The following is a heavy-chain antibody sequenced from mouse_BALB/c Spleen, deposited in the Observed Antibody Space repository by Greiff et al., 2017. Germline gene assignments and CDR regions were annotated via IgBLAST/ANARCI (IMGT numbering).Heavy chain of an antibody. V-gene: IGHV7-3*02. CDR2: IRNKANGYTT. CDR1: GFTFTDYY. Sequence: EVMLVESGGGLVQPGGSLRLSCATSGFTFTDYYMSWVRQPPGKALEWLGFIRNKANGYTTEYSASVKGRFTISRDNSQSILYLQMNTLRAEDSATYYCARNRYDGVAWFAYWGQGTLVTVSA. CDR3: ARNRYDGVAWFAY. D-gene: IGHD2-14*01. J-gene: IGHJ3*01.